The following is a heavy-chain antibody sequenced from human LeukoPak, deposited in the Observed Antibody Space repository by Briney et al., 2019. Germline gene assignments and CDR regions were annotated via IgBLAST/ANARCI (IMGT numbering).Heavy chain of an antibody. V-gene: IGHV3-23*01. Sequence: GGSLRLSCAASGFTFSSYAMSWVRQAPGKGLEWVSAISGSGGSTHYADSVKGRFTISRDNSKNTLYLQMNRLRAEDTAVYYCAKGGWGNYDNWFDPWGQGTLVTVSS. CDR2: ISGSGGST. CDR1: GFTFSSYA. J-gene: IGHJ5*02. D-gene: IGHD1-7*01. CDR3: AKGGWGNYDNWFDP.